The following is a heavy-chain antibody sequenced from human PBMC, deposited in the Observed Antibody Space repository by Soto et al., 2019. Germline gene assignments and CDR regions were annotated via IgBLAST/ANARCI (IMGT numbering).Heavy chain of an antibody. Sequence: SLRLSCAASEFSFRSYYMNWVRQAPGRGLEWVSSISPSSSFLNYADSVKGRFTISRDNAKNSVYLQMNSLRVEDTAVYYCARVGTHYGSGSPYYSDYWGQGTLVTVSS. J-gene: IGHJ4*02. CDR2: ISPSSSFL. CDR3: ARVGTHYGSGSPYYSDY. D-gene: IGHD3-10*01. V-gene: IGHV3-21*06. CDR1: EFSFRSYY.